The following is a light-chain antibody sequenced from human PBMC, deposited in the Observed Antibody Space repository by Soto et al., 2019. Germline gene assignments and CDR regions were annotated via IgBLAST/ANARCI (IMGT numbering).Light chain of an antibody. CDR1: QTITTY. V-gene: IGKV1-39*01. CDR2: GAS. Sequence: DIQMTQSPSSLSASVGDRVTVTCRASQTITTYLNWYQQKPGKAPKLLIYGASSLQGGVPSRFSGSGSGTDFTLAITSLRPEDFATYICQQSYGTPWTFGQGTRV. J-gene: IGKJ1*01. CDR3: QQSYGTPWT.